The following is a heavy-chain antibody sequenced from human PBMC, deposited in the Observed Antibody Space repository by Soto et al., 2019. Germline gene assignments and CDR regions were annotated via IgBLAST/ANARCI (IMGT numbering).Heavy chain of an antibody. D-gene: IGHD2-2*01. CDR3: ARTVVPAAMHYHYGMDV. CDR1: GGTFSSYA. J-gene: IGHJ6*02. V-gene: IGHV1-69*06. CDR2: IIPIFGTA. Sequence: SVKVSCKASGGTFSSYAISWVRQAPGQGLEWMGGIIPIFGTANYAQKFQGRVTITADRSTSTAYMELSSLRSEDTAVYYCARTVVPAAMHYHYGMDVWGQGTTLTLSS.